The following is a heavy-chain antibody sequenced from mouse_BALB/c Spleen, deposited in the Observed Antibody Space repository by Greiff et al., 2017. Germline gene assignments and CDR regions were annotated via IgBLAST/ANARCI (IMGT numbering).Heavy chain of an antibody. CDR2: INSNGGST. J-gene: IGHJ2*01. CDR3: ARHGLPYYFDY. Sequence: EVQGVESGGGLVKLGGSLKLSCAASGFTFSSYYMSWVRQTPEKRLELVAAINSNGGSTYYPDTVKGRFTISRDNAKNTLYLQMSSLKSEDTALYYCARHGLPYYFDYWGQGTTLTVSS. D-gene: IGHD5-5*01. CDR1: GFTFSSYY. V-gene: IGHV5-6-2*01.